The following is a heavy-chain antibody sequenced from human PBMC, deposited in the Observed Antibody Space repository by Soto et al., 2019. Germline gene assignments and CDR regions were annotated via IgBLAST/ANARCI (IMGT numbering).Heavy chain of an antibody. V-gene: IGHV4-59*01. J-gene: IGHJ6*02. D-gene: IGHD3-10*01. Sequence: SETLSLTCTVSGGFIDYYYWSWIRQPPGKGLEWLGYISDSGSTRYNPSLRSRVTFSVDTSKNQFSLKLNSVTTADTAVYYCARDSTAWFPYYGIDVWGQGTTVTVSS. CDR1: GGFIDYYY. CDR3: ARDSTAWFPYYGIDV. CDR2: ISDSGST.